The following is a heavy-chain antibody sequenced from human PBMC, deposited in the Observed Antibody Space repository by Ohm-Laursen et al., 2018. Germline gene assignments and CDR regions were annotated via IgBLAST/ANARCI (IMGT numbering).Heavy chain of an antibody. V-gene: IGHV3-7*03. CDR3: AKDINGGWLQWYYYYGMDV. D-gene: IGHD5-24*01. CDR2: IIQDGGVK. Sequence: SLRLSCTAPGFTFSSYAMSWVRQAPGKGLEWVANIIQDGGVKQYLDSVKGRFTISRDNAKNSLYLQMNSLRAEDTALYYCAKDINGGWLQWYYYYGMDVWGQGTTVTVSS. J-gene: IGHJ6*02. CDR1: GFTFSSYA.